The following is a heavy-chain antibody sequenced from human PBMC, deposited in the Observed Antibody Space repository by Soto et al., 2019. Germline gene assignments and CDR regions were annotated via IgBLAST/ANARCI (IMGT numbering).Heavy chain of an antibody. Sequence: SETLSLTCTVSGGSISSYYWSWIRQPAGKGLEWIGRIYTSGSTNYNPSLKSRVTMSVGTSKNQLSLKLSSVTAADTAVYYCARDTGYSDAFDIWGQGTMVTVSS. CDR2: IYTSGST. CDR3: ARDTGYSDAFDI. J-gene: IGHJ3*02. D-gene: IGHD3-22*01. V-gene: IGHV4-4*07. CDR1: GGSISSYY.